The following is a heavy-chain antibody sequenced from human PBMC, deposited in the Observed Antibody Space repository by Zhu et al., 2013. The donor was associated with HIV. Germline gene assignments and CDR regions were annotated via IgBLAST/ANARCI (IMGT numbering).Heavy chain of an antibody. J-gene: IGHJ4*02. D-gene: IGHD4-17*01. V-gene: IGHV1-2*02. CDR2: INPNSGGT. CDR1: GYTFTGYY. Sequence: QVQLVQSGAEVKKPGASVKVSCKASGYTFTGYYMHWVRQAPGQGLEWMGWINPNSGGTNYAQKFQGRVTMTRDTSISTAYMELISLTSDDTAIYYCAREMDHGDYRTSDYWGQGTQVTVSS. CDR3: AREMDHGDYRTSDY.